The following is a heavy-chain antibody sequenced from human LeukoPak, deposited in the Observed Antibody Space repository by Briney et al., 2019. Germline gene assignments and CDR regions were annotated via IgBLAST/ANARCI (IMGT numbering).Heavy chain of an antibody. Sequence: ASVKVSCKASGYTFTSYDINWGRQATGQGLEWMGWTNPISGYTGYAQKFQGRVTMTRATSISTAYMELSSLRSEDTAVYFCARGNRLYTSSWSSLAFDIWGQGTMVTVSS. D-gene: IGHD6-13*01. CDR2: TNPISGYT. V-gene: IGHV1-8*01. J-gene: IGHJ3*02. CDR3: ARGNRLYTSSWSSLAFDI. CDR1: GYTFTSYD.